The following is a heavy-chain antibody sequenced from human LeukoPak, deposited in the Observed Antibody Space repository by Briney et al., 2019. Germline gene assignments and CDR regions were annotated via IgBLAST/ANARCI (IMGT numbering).Heavy chain of an antibody. J-gene: IGHJ4*02. V-gene: IGHV4-38-2*02. Sequence: SETLSLTCSVSAYSISSGYYWGWIRQPPGKGLEWIGSIYHSGSTYYNPSLKSRVTISVDTSKNQFSLKLSSVTAADTAVYYCARDLTGGSSWYQYYFDYWGQGTLVTVSS. D-gene: IGHD6-13*01. CDR3: ARDLTGGSSWYQYYFDY. CDR2: IYHSGST. CDR1: AYSISSGYY.